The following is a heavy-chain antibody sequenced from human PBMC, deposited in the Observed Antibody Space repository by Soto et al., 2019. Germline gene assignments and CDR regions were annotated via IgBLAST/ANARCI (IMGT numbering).Heavy chain of an antibody. D-gene: IGHD3-22*01. V-gene: IGHV3-33*01. Sequence: GGSLRLSCAASGFTFSSYGMHWVRQAPGKGLEWVAVIWYVGSNKYYADSVKGRFTISRDNSKNTLYLQMNSLRAEDTAVYHCERDPNADSSGYYYYYGLDVWGQGTTVTVSS. CDR2: IWYVGSNK. J-gene: IGHJ6*02. CDR3: ERDPNADSSGYYYYYGLDV. CDR1: GFTFSSYG.